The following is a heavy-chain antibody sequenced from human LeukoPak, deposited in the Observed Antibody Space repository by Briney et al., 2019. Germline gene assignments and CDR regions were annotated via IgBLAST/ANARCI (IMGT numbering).Heavy chain of an antibody. CDR3: ARVGGPPGEYYCDSSGYLATYYFDY. CDR2: ISYDGSNK. D-gene: IGHD3-22*01. Sequence: PGGSLRLSCAASGFTFSSYAMHWVRQAPGKGLEWVAVISYDGSNKYYADSVKGRFTISRDNSKNTLYLQMDSLRAEDTAVYYCARVGGPPGEYYCDSSGYLATYYFDYWGQGTLVTVSS. CDR1: GFTFSSYA. V-gene: IGHV3-30-3*01. J-gene: IGHJ4*02.